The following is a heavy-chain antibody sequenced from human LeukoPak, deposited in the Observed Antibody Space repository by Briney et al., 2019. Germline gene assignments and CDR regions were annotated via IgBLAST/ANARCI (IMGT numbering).Heavy chain of an antibody. CDR1: GDSISSYY. Sequence: SETLSLTCTVSGDSISSYYWSWIRQPPGKGLEWIRYIYYSGSTNYNPSLKNRVTISVDTSKNQLSLRLNSVTAADTAVYYCARAVVSWFDPWGQGTLVTVSS. V-gene: IGHV4-59*01. CDR3: ARAVVSWFDP. CDR2: IYYSGST. J-gene: IGHJ5*02. D-gene: IGHD2-15*01.